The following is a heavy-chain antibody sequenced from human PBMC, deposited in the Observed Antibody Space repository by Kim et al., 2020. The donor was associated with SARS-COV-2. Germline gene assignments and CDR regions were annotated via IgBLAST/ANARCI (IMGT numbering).Heavy chain of an antibody. CDR3: ARDQRVDTAMEEYYYYGMDV. CDR1: GGTFSSYA. Sequence: SVKVSCKASGGTFSSYAISWVRQAPGQGLEWMGGIIPIFGTANYAQKFQGRVTITADESTSTAYMELSSLRSEDTAVYYCARDQRVDTAMEEYYYYGMDVWGQGTTVTVSS. V-gene: IGHV1-69*13. J-gene: IGHJ6*02. D-gene: IGHD5-18*01. CDR2: IIPIFGTA.